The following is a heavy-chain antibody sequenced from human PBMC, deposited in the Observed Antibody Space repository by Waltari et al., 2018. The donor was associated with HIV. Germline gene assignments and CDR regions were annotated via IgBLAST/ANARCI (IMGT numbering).Heavy chain of an antibody. V-gene: IGHV4-30-4*01. CDR2: MYYSGST. J-gene: IGHJ5*02. D-gene: IGHD1-26*01. CDR1: GGSISSGDYY. CDR3: ARVKIVGNWFDP. Sequence: QVQLQESGPGLVKPSQTLSLTCPVPGGSISSGDYYWSWIRQPPGKGLEWIGYMYYSGSTYSNPSLKSRVTISVDTSKNQFSLKLSSVTAADTAVYYCARVKIVGNWFDPWGQGTLVTVSS.